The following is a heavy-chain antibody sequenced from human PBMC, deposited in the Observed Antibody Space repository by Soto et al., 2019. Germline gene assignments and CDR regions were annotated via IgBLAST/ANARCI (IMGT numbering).Heavy chain of an antibody. V-gene: IGHV4-4*02. J-gene: IGHJ5*02. CDR2: IYHSGST. CDR1: GGSISGSNW. Sequence: SETLSRACTVSGGSISGSNWWRWVRQPPGKVLEWIGEIYHSGSTNYNPSLKSRVTISVDKSKNQFSLKLRSVTAADTEVYYCAVLILRIAAADTWIGAGGQGTLVT. CDR3: AVLILRIAAADTWIGA. D-gene: IGHD6-13*01.